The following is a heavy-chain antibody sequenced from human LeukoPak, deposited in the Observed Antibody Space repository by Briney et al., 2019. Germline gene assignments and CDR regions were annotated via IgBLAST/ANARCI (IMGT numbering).Heavy chain of an antibody. V-gene: IGHV4-31*03. CDR3: ARWYYDSSGYRYFDH. CDR1: GGSISSGGYY. J-gene: IGHJ4*02. CDR2: IYYSGST. Sequence: PSETLSLTCTVSGGSISSGGYYWNWIRQHPGKGLEWIGYIYYSGSTYYNPSLKSRVTMSVDTSKNQFSLKLSSVTAADTAVFYCARWYYDSSGYRYFDHWGQGTLVTVSS. D-gene: IGHD3-22*01.